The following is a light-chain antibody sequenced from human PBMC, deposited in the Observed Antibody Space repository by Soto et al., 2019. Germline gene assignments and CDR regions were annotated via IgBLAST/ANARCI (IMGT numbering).Light chain of an antibody. V-gene: IGLV2-18*02. CDR1: SSDVGSYNR. J-gene: IGLJ1*01. Sequence: QSVLTQPPSVSGSPGQSVPISCTGTSSDVGSYNRVSWYQQPPGTAPKLMIYEVSNRPSGVPDRFSGSKSGNTASLTISGLQAEDEADYYCSSYTSSSTSYVFGTGTKLTVL. CDR3: SSYTSSSTSYV. CDR2: EVS.